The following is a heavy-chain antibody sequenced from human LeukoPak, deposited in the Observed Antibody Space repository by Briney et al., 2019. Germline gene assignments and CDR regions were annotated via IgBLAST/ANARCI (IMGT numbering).Heavy chain of an antibody. V-gene: IGHV3-48*01. CDR3: AKSSDSSGYYSAEYFQH. CDR1: GFTFSSYW. CDR2: ISSGGSTI. Sequence: GGSLRLSCAASGFTFSSYWMSWVRQAPGKGLEWVSYISSGGSTIYYADSVKGRFTISRDNSKNTLYLQMNGLRAEDTAVYYCAKSSDSSGYYSAEYFQHWGQGTLVTVSS. J-gene: IGHJ1*01. D-gene: IGHD3-22*01.